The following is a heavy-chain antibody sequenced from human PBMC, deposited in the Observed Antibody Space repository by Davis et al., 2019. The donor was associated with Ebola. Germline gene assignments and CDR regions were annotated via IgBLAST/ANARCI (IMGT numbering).Heavy chain of an antibody. Sequence: PGGSLRLSCAASGFTFDDYAMHWVRQAPGKGLEWVSGISWNSGSIGYADSVKGRFTISRDNAKSTLFLQMNSLRVEDTAVYYCARDGENYSDLDHWGQGTLVTVSS. D-gene: IGHD3-10*01. CDR2: ISWNSGSI. CDR3: ARDGENYSDLDH. V-gene: IGHV3-9*01. J-gene: IGHJ4*02. CDR1: GFTFDDYA.